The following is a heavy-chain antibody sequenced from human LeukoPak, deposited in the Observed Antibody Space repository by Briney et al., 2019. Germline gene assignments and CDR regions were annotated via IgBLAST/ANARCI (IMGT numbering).Heavy chain of an antibody. CDR1: GSTFSSYE. CDR3: AILQSGSPNFNFDY. Sequence: GGSLRLSCAASGSTFSSYEMNWVRQAPGKGLEWVSYISSSGSTIYYADSVKGRFTISRDNAKNSLYLQMNSLRAEDTAVYYCAILQSGSPNFNFDYWGQGTLVTVSS. V-gene: IGHV3-48*03. J-gene: IGHJ4*02. CDR2: ISSSGSTI. D-gene: IGHD3-10*01.